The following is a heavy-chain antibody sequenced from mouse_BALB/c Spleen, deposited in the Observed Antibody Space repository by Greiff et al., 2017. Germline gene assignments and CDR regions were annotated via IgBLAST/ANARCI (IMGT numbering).Heavy chain of an antibody. V-gene: IGHV3-2*02. CDR3: ARSAARATSAMDY. J-gene: IGHJ4*01. CDR1: GYSITSDYA. CDR2: ISYSGST. Sequence: VQLKESGPGLVKPSQSLSLTCTVTGYSITSDYAWNWIRQFPGNKLEWMGYISYSGSTSYNPSLKSRISITRDTSKNQFFLQLNSVTTEDTATYYCARSAARATSAMDYWGQGTSVTVSA. D-gene: IGHD3-1*01.